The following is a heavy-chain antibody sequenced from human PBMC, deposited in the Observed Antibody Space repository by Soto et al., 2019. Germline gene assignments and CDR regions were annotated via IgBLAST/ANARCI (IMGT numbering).Heavy chain of an antibody. J-gene: IGHJ4*02. Sequence: TGGSLRLSCAASGFTFSSYGMHWVRQAPGKGLEWVAVIWYDGSNKYYADSVKGRFTISRDNSKNTLYLQMNSLRAEDTAVYYCARDSRRLPFDYWGQGTLVTVSS. CDR3: ARDSRRLPFDY. D-gene: IGHD2-15*01. CDR2: IWYDGSNK. CDR1: GFTFSSYG. V-gene: IGHV3-33*01.